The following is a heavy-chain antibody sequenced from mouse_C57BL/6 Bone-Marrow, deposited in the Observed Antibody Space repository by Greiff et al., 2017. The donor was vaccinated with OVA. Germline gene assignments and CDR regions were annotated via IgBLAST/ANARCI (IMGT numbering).Heavy chain of an antibody. D-gene: IGHD1-3*01. V-gene: IGHV1-42*01. CDR1: GYSFTGYY. J-gene: IGHJ3*01. CDR3: ARRDYIAY. Sequence: VQLKQSGPELVKPGASVKISCKASGYSFTGYYMNWVKQSHEKSLEWIGEINPRTGGTPYNQKFKATAKLTVDKSSSTANMQLKSLTYEDSAVSYCARRDYIAYWGQGTLVTVSA. CDR2: INPRTGGT.